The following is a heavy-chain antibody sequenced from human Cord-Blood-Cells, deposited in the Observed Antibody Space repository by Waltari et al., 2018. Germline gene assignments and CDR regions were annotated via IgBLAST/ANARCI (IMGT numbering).Heavy chain of an antibody. CDR3: ARVGRQLVATSGNP. D-gene: IGHD5-12*01. Sequence: QVQLQQWGAGLLKPSETLSLTCAVYGGSFSGYYWSWIRQPPGKGLEWIGEINHSGSTNYNPSLKSRVTISVDTSKNQFSLKLSSVTAADTAVYYCARVGRQLVATSGNPWGQGTLVTASS. J-gene: IGHJ5*02. V-gene: IGHV4-34*01. CDR2: INHSGST. CDR1: GGSFSGYY.